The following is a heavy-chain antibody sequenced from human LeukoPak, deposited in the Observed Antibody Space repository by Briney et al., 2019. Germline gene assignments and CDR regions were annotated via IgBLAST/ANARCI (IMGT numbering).Heavy chain of an antibody. D-gene: IGHD6-6*01. V-gene: IGHV3-33*08. Sequence: GGSLRLSCAASGFTFSRYGMHWVRQAPGKGLEWVAVLSYDGSNEYYADSVKGRFTISRDNSKNTVHLQMNSLRAEDTAVYYCAREYSSSSGRSFDYWGQGTLVIVSS. J-gene: IGHJ4*02. CDR3: AREYSSSSGRSFDY. CDR1: GFTFSRYG. CDR2: LSYDGSNE.